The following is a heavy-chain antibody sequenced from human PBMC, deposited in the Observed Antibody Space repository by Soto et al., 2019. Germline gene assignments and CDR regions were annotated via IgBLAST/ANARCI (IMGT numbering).Heavy chain of an antibody. D-gene: IGHD4-17*01. J-gene: IGHJ4*02. CDR2: IYYSGST. CDR1: GGSISSYY. V-gene: IGHV4-59*01. CDR3: ARVIHYGDYDY. Sequence: SETLSLTCTVSGGSISSYYWSWIRQPPGKGLEWIGYIYYSGSTNYNPSLKSRVTISVDTSKNQFSLKLSSVTAADTAVYYCARVIHYGDYDYWGQGTLVTVSS.